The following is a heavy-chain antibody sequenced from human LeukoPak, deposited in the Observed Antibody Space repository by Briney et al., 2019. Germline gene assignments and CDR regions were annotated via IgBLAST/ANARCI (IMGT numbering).Heavy chain of an antibody. CDR1: GGSISSYY. V-gene: IGHV4-59*08. CDR3: ARHENDYVWGLEVNWFDP. CDR2: IYYSGST. D-gene: IGHD3-16*01. Sequence: SETLSLTCTVSGGSISSYYWSWIRQPPGKGLEWNGYIYYSGSTNYNPSLKSRVTISVDTSKNQFSLKLSSVTAADTAVYYCARHENDYVWGLEVNWFDPWGQGTLVTVSS. J-gene: IGHJ5*02.